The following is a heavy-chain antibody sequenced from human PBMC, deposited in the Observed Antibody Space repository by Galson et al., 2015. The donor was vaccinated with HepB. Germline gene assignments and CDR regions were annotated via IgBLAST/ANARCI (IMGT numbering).Heavy chain of an antibody. D-gene: IGHD3-3*01. Sequence: SVKVSCKASGYTFTSYGISWVRQAPGQGLEWMGWISAYNGNTNYAQKLQGRVTMTTDTSTSTAYMELRSLRSDDTAVYYCARRFLEWGPGGAFDIWGQGTMVTVSS. CDR3: ARRFLEWGPGGAFDI. CDR1: GYTFTSYG. V-gene: IGHV1-18*01. J-gene: IGHJ3*02. CDR2: ISAYNGNT.